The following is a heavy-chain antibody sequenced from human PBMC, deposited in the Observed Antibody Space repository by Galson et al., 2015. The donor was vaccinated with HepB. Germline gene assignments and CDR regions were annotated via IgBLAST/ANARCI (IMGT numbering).Heavy chain of an antibody. CDR3: ALLIYGMDV. Sequence: SLRLSCAASGFAFNNYGMHWVRQAPGKGLEWVAVISYDGGNEHYADSVKGRFTISRDNSKNTLYLQMNSLRAEDTAVYYCALLIYGMDVWGQGTTVTVSS. D-gene: IGHD5-12*01. V-gene: IGHV3-30*03. CDR1: GFAFNNYG. J-gene: IGHJ6*02. CDR2: ISYDGGNE.